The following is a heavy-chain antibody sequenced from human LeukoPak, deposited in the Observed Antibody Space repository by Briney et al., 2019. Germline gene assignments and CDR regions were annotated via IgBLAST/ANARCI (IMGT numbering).Heavy chain of an antibody. CDR1: GGSFSGYY. V-gene: IGHV4-34*01. CDR3: ARYVYSSSPFDY. J-gene: IGHJ4*02. Sequence: PSETLSLTCAVYGGSFSGYYWSWTRQPPGKGVEWIGEINHSGSTNYNPSLKSRVTISVDTSKNQFSLKLSSVTAADTAVYYCARYVYSSSPFDYWGQGTLVTVSS. CDR2: INHSGST. D-gene: IGHD6-6*01.